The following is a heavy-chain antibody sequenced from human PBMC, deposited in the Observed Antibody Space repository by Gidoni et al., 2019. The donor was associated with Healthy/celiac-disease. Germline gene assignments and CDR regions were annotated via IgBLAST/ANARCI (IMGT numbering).Heavy chain of an antibody. CDR2: IYYSGST. CDR3: ARAVGRGPYFDY. CDR1: TCGGYY. V-gene: IGHV4-31*01. Sequence: TCGGYYWSWIRQHPGKGLEWIGYIYYSGSTYYNPSLKSLVTISVDTSKNQFSLKLSSVTAADTAVYYCARAVGRGPYFDYWGQGTLVTVSS. D-gene: IGHD2-15*01. J-gene: IGHJ4*02.